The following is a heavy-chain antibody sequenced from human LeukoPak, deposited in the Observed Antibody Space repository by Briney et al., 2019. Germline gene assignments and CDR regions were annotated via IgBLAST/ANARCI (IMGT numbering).Heavy chain of an antibody. V-gene: IGHV5-51*01. CDR3: ARRQCSGGSCYYFDS. CDR1: GYNFSNYW. Sequence: GESLKISCKGLGYNFSNYWIGWVRQMPGKGLEWMGIIHPGDSSTRYSPSPQGQVTILSDKSINTAYLQWSSLKASDTAMYYCARRQCSGGSCYYFDSWGQGTLVTVSS. J-gene: IGHJ4*02. CDR2: IHPGDSST. D-gene: IGHD2-15*01.